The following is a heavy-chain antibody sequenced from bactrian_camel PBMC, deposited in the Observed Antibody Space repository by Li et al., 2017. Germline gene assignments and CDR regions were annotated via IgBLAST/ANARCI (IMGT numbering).Heavy chain of an antibody. CDR1: EFSFRTKC. D-gene: IGHD5*01. Sequence: HVQLVESGGGSVVAGDSLRLSCVASEFSFRTKCMGWFRQVPGKEREGVAAIATHGRTRYSNSVKGRFTISQDNAKDTLYLQMNSLEPADTAMYYCAANPVGWSLDCKYNSWGAGTQVTVS. CDR2: IATHGRT. J-gene: IGHJ4*01. CDR3: AANPVGWSLDCKYNS. V-gene: IGHV3S55*01.